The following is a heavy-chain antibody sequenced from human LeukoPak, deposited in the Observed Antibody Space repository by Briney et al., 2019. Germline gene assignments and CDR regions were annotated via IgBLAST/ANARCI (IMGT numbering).Heavy chain of an antibody. J-gene: IGHJ4*02. D-gene: IGHD3-16*01. Sequence: GGSLRLSCAASGFNFSNYGMHWVRQAPGKGLEWVAVTWYDGSKEYYGDSVKGRFTVSRDNSKNTMYLQMNSLRVEDTAVYYCARALGGADSDHWGQGSLVTVSS. CDR3: ARALGGADSDH. V-gene: IGHV3-33*01. CDR2: TWYDGSKE. CDR1: GFNFSNYG.